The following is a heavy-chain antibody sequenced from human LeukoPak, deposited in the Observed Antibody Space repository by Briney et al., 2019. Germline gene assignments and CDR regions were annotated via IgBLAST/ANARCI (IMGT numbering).Heavy chain of an antibody. V-gene: IGHV1-69*04. CDR3: ARDGEDIVVVPAASYYGMDV. D-gene: IGHD2-2*01. CDR1: GGTFSSYA. CDR2: IIPILGIA. Sequence: SVKVSCKASGGTFSSYAISWVRQAPGQGLEWMGRIIPILGIANYAQKFQGRVTITADKSTSTAYMELSSLRSEDTAVYYCARDGEDIVVVPAASYYGMDVWGQGTTVTVSS. J-gene: IGHJ6*02.